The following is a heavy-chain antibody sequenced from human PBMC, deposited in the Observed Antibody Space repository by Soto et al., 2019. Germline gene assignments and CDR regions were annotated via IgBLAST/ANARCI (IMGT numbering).Heavy chain of an antibody. CDR2: IIPIFGTA. J-gene: IGHJ6*02. Sequence: QVQLVQSGAEVKKPGSSVKVSCKASGGTFSSYAISWVRQAPGQGLERMGGIIPIFGTANYAQKFQGRVTITADESTSTAYMELSSLRSEDTAVYYCARDSHTYSSGESHGMDVWGQGTTVTVSS. D-gene: IGHD6-19*01. CDR1: GGTFSSYA. CDR3: ARDSHTYSSGESHGMDV. V-gene: IGHV1-69*01.